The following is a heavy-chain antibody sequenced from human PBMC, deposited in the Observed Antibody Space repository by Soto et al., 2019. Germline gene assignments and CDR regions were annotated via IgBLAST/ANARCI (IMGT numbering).Heavy chain of an antibody. CDR2: ISSSGSTI. CDR3: ARVGMATSTFDY. D-gene: IGHD5-12*01. CDR1: GFTFGSYK. Sequence: GGSLRLSCAASGFTFGSYKMNWVRQAPGKGLEWVSYISSSGSTIYYTDSVKGRFTISRDNAKNSLYLQMNSLRAEDTAVYYCARVGMATSTFDYWGQGTLVTVSS. V-gene: IGHV3-48*03. J-gene: IGHJ4*02.